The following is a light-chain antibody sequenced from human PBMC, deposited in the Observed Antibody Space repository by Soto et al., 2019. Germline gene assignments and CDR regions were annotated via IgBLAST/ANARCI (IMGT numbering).Light chain of an antibody. CDR2: EVS. J-gene: IGLJ1*01. Sequence: QSVLPQPASVSASPGQSITISCTGTSSDVGNYNLVSWYQQHPGKAPKLMIYEVSKRPSGVSNRFSGSKSGNTASLTISGLQAEDEADYYCCSYAGSSTPLIFGTGTKVTGL. CDR1: SSDVGNYNL. V-gene: IGLV2-23*02. CDR3: CSYAGSSTPLI.